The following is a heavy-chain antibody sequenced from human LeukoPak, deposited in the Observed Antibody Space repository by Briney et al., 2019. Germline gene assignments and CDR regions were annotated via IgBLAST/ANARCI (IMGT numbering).Heavy chain of an antibody. D-gene: IGHD1-1*01. CDR3: ARRGTVDY. V-gene: IGHV3-7*01. CDR2: IKQDGSEK. CDR1: GFTFSNAC. Sequence: GGSLRLSCAASGFTFSNACMSWVRQAPGKGLEWVANIKQDGSEKYYVDSVKGRFTISRDNAKNSLYLQMNSLRAEDTAVYYCARRGTVDYWGQGTLVTVSS. J-gene: IGHJ4*02.